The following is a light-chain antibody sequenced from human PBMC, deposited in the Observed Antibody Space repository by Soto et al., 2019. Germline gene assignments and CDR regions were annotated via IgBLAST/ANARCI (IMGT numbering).Light chain of an antibody. CDR3: QQYNSYPET. Sequence: DIQTTQSPSTLSASVGDRVTITCRASQSISSWLAWYQQKPGKAPKLLIYDASSLESGVPSRFSGSGSGTEFTLTISSLQPDDFATYYCQQYNSYPETFGQGTKVDIK. J-gene: IGKJ1*01. CDR1: QSISSW. V-gene: IGKV1-5*01. CDR2: DAS.